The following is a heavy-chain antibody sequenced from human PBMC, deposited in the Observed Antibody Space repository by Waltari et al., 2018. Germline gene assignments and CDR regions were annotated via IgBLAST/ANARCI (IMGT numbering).Heavy chain of an antibody. V-gene: IGHV1-18*01. J-gene: IGHJ5*02. CDR3: ARDYCSSTSCYSAPYNWFDP. D-gene: IGHD2-2*01. Sequence: QVQLVQSGAEVKKPGASVKVSCKASGYTFTSYGISWVRQAPGQGLEWMGWISAYNGNTNYAQKLQGRVTMTTDTSTSTAYMELRSLRSDDTAVYYCARDYCSSTSCYSAPYNWFDPWGQVTLVTVSS. CDR2: ISAYNGNT. CDR1: GYTFTSYG.